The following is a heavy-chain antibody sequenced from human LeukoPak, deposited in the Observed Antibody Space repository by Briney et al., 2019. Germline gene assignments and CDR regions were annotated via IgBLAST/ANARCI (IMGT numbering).Heavy chain of an antibody. Sequence: PSETLSLTCAVYGGSFSGYYWSWIRQPPGKGLEWIGEINHSGSTNYNPSLKSRVTISVDTSKNQFSLKLSSVTAADTAVYYCASIFGVVIDFDYWGQGTLVTVSS. J-gene: IGHJ4*02. CDR2: INHSGST. D-gene: IGHD3-3*02. V-gene: IGHV4-34*01. CDR3: ASIFGVVIDFDY. CDR1: GGSFSGYY.